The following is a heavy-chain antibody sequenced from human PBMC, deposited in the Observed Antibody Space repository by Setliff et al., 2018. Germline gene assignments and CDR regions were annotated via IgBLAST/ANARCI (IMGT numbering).Heavy chain of an antibody. V-gene: IGHV4-61*09. J-gene: IGHJ5*02. Sequence: PSETLSLTCNVSGGSISSRTYYWSWIRQPAGKGLEWIGHIYTSWSTNYNPSLKSRVTMSVDTTKNQFSLKLTSVTAADTAVYYCASGGHLHPNWFDPWGQGTLVTVSS. CDR1: GGSISSRTYY. D-gene: IGHD3-16*01. CDR2: IYTSWST. CDR3: ASGGHLHPNWFDP.